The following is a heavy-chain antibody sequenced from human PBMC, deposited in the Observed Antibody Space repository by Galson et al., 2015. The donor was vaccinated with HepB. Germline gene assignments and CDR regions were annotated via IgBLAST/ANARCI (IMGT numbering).Heavy chain of an antibody. CDR2: IWYDGSDK. Sequence: SLRLPCAASGFTFKSHGMYWVRQAPGKGLEWVAVIWYDGSDKYYADSVKGRFTISRDNSKNTLYLQMNNLRAEDTAVYYCVRDRDHTFDYWGQGTLVTVSS. CDR1: GFTFKSHG. J-gene: IGHJ4*02. CDR3: VRDRDHTFDY. V-gene: IGHV3-33*01. D-gene: IGHD3-10*01.